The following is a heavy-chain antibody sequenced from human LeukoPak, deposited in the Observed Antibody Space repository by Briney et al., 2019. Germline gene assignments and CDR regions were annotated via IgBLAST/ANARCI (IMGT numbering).Heavy chain of an antibody. Sequence: GRSLRLSCAASGFTFRNYGMHWIRQAPGKGLEWVGVATIDERSVFCADSVKGRFTISRDNSKNTLYLQMNSLRAEDTAVYYCARSQPRIAAAGTVDYWGQGTLVTVSS. D-gene: IGHD6-13*01. CDR3: ARSQPRIAAAGTVDY. CDR2: ATIDERSV. J-gene: IGHJ4*02. CDR1: GFTFRNYG. V-gene: IGHV3-30*03.